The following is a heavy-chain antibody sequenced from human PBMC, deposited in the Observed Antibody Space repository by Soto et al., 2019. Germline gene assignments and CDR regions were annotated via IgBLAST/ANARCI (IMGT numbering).Heavy chain of an antibody. D-gene: IGHD6-13*01. CDR3: ARAGWSRSWYQAKYYYYYYMDV. CDR2: INPNSGGT. Sequence: QVQLVQSGAEVKKPGASVKVSCKASGYTFTGYYMHWVRQAPGQGLEWMGWINPNSGGTNYAQKFQGWVTMTRDTSISTAYMELSRLRSDDTAVYYCARAGWSRSWYQAKYYYYYYMDVWGKGTTVTVSS. J-gene: IGHJ6*03. CDR1: GYTFTGYY. V-gene: IGHV1-2*04.